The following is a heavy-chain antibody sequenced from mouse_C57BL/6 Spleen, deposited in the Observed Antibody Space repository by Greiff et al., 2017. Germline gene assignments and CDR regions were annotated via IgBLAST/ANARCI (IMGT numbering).Heavy chain of an antibody. D-gene: IGHD2-4*01. V-gene: IGHV1-22*01. J-gene: IGHJ2*01. CDR1: GYTFTDYN. CDR2: INPNNGGT. Sequence: VQLQQSGPALVKPGASVKMSCKASGYTFTDYNMHWVKQSHGKSLEWIGYINPNNGGTSYNQKFKGKATLTVNKSSSTAYMELRSLTSEDSAVYYCERDDYDGYYYEYWGQGTTLTVSS. CDR3: ERDDYDGYYYEY.